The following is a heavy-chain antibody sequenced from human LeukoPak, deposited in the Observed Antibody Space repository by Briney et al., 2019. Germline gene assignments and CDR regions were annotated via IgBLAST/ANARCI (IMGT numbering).Heavy chain of an antibody. CDR2: IYHSGST. Sequence: SETLSLTCTVSGGSISSGGYYWSWIRQPPGKGLEWIGYIYHSGSTYYNPSLKSRVTISVDRSKNQFSLKLSSVTAADTAVYYCARGSYSSSWYHDAFDIWGQGTMVTVSS. J-gene: IGHJ3*02. CDR1: GGSISSGGYY. CDR3: ARGSYSSSWYHDAFDI. D-gene: IGHD6-13*01. V-gene: IGHV4-30-2*01.